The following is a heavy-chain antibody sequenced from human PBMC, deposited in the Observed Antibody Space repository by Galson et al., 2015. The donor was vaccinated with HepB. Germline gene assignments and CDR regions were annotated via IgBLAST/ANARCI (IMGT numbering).Heavy chain of an antibody. CDR1: GFTFNNYW. D-gene: IGHD3-10*01. J-gene: IGHJ4*02. CDR2: INPDGSVK. V-gene: IGHV3-7*03. CDR3: ARCFGEANQYDY. Sequence: SLRLSCAASGFTFNNYWMTWVRQAPGKGLEWVATINPDGSVKHYVDPVKGRFTISRDNAENSLYLQMNSLRVEDTAAYFCARCFGEANQYDYWGQGTLLTVSS.